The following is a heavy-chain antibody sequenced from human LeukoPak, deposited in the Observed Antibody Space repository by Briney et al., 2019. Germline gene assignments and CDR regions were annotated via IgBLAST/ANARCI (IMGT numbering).Heavy chain of an antibody. CDR1: GFTFDDYG. V-gene: IGHV3-20*04. CDR2: VIRNGGST. CDR3: ARGGRGSYYLGDS. J-gene: IGHJ4*02. Sequence: PGGSLRLSCAASGFTFDDYGMSWVRQVPGKGLEWVSGVIRNGGSTDYADSVKGRFTISRDNAKNSLYLQMNSLRVEDTAVYYCARGGRGSYYLGDSWGQGTLVTVSS. D-gene: IGHD1-26*01.